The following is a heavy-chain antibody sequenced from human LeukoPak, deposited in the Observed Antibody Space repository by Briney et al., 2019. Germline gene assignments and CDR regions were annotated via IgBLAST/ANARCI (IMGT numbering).Heavy chain of an antibody. CDR2: VYYSGST. CDR1: GGSISGSSHY. V-gene: IGHV4-39*07. CDR3: ANYKPPDS. J-gene: IGHJ5*01. Sequence: SETLSLTCTVSGGSISGSSHYWGWIRQPPGKGLEWVGDVYYSGSTYYNPSLKSRVTISVDTSKNQFSLRLSSVTAEDTAVYYCANYKPPDSWGQGTLVTVSS. D-gene: IGHD3-10*01.